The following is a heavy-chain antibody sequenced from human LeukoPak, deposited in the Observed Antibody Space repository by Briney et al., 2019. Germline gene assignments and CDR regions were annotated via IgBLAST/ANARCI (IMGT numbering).Heavy chain of an antibody. Sequence: PSETLSLTCTVSGDSISSYYWSWIRQPAGKGLEWIGRIYTSGSTNYNPSLKSRVTISVDKSKNQFSLKLSSVTAADTAVYYCARDVAGRDGSLRYFDVWGRGNLFSVSS. V-gene: IGHV4-4*07. CDR1: GDSISSYY. CDR2: IYTSGST. J-gene: IGHJ2*01. D-gene: IGHD5-24*01. CDR3: ARDVAGRDGSLRYFDV.